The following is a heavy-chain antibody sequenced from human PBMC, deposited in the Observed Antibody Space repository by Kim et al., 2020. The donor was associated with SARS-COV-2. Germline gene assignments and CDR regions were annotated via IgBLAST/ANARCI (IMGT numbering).Heavy chain of an antibody. CDR3: AKDVPYCGHECHPDLGFDQ. J-gene: IGHJ4*02. CDR2: ISGSGRST. V-gene: IGHV3-23*01. D-gene: IGHD2-21*01. Sequence: GGSLRLSCAASGFTFTSYAMSWVRQAPGKGLEWVSGISGSGRSTYYADSVKGRFTISRDNFKNTLYLQMNSLRAEDTAVYYCAKDVPYCGHECHPDLGFDQWGRGPRVPVSS. CDR1: GFTFTSYA.